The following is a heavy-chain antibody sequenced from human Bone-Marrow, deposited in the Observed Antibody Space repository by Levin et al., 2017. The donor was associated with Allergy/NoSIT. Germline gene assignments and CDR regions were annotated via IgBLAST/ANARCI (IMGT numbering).Heavy chain of an antibody. Sequence: SCAASGFTFSSYAMHWVRQAPGKGLEWVAVISYDGSNKYYADSVKGRFTISRDNSKNTLYLQMNSLRAEDTAVYYCARDPRYCSGGSCSRGPDAFDIWGQGTMVTVSS. J-gene: IGHJ3*02. CDR3: ARDPRYCSGGSCSRGPDAFDI. D-gene: IGHD2-15*01. V-gene: IGHV3-30-3*01. CDR2: ISYDGSNK. CDR1: GFTFSSYA.